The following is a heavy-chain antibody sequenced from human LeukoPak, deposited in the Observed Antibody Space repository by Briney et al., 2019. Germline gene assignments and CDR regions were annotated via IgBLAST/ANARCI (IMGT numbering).Heavy chain of an antibody. CDR1: GGSISSSSYY. J-gene: IGHJ6*03. Sequence: SETLSLTCTVSGGSISSSSYYWGWIRQPPGKGLEWIGSIYYSGSTYYNPSLKSRVTISVDTSKNQFSLKLSSVTAADTAVYYCARDVRFNSSSWYWGTAYYYYYYMDVWGKGTTVTISS. CDR2: IYYSGST. CDR3: ARDVRFNSSSWYWGTAYYYYYYMDV. D-gene: IGHD6-13*01. V-gene: IGHV4-39*07.